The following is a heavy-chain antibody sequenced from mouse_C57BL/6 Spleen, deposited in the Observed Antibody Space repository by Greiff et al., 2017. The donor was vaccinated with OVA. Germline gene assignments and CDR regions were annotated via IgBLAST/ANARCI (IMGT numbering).Heavy chain of an antibody. J-gene: IGHJ2*01. Sequence: VQLQQSGAELVRPGASVTLSCKASGYTFTDYEMHWVKQTPVHGLEWIGAIDPETGGTAYNQKFKGKAILTADKSSSTAYMELRSLTSEDSAVYYCTRRGYSTLDYWGQGTTLTVSS. D-gene: IGHD2-5*01. CDR1: GYTFTDYE. V-gene: IGHV1-15*01. CDR2: IDPETGGT. CDR3: TRRGYSTLDY.